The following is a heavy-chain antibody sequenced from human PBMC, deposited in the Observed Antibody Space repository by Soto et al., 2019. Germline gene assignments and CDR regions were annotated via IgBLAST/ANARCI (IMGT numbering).Heavy chain of an antibody. V-gene: IGHV1-69*01. CDR2: IIPIFGTE. J-gene: IGHJ4*02. CDR1: GGTFSSYA. Sequence: QVQLVQSGAEVKKPGSSVKVSCKASGGTFSSYAISWVQQAPGQGLEWMGGIIPIFGTENYAQKFEGRVTITADESTSTAYMELSSLRSEDTAVYYCARSGPTMIVVGFDYWGQGTLVTVSS. D-gene: IGHD3-22*01. CDR3: ARSGPTMIVVGFDY.